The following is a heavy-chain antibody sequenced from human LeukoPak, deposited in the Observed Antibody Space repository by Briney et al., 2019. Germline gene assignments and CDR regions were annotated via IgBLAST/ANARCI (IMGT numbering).Heavy chain of an antibody. Sequence: DPGGSLRLSCAASGFTFSGYWMHWVRQAPGKGLVYVSAISGNGGTTYYADSVKGRFTISRDNSKNTLYLQMSSLRAEDTAVYYCVKAYSGDDWAFDYWGQGTLVTVSS. D-gene: IGHD5-12*01. CDR3: VKAYSGDDWAFDY. V-gene: IGHV3-64D*06. CDR2: ISGNGGTT. J-gene: IGHJ4*02. CDR1: GFTFSGYW.